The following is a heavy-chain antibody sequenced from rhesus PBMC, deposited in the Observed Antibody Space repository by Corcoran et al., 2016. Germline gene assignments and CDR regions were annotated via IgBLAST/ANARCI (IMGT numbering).Heavy chain of an antibody. D-gene: IGHD3-34*01. CDR1: GGSISSNY. CDR2: ISGSGGST. J-gene: IGHJ4*01. CDR3: ARDRTGVIIKRAFDY. V-gene: IGHV4-173*01. Sequence: QLQLQESGPGLVKPSETLSLTCAVSGGSISSNYWSWIRQPPGKGLEWIGRISGSGGSTDYNPSLKSRVTISTDTTKNQFSLKLSSVTAVDTAVYYCARDRTGVIIKRAFDYWGQGVLVTVSS.